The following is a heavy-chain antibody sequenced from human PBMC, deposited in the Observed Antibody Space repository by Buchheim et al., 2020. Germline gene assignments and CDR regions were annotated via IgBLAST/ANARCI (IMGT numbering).Heavy chain of an antibody. J-gene: IGHJ4*02. D-gene: IGHD1-26*01. CDR2: INPNSGGP. CDR1: GYTFTGYY. CDR3: ARPGPYSGSYYRGDFDY. Sequence: QVQLVQSGAEVKKPGASVKVSCKASGYTFTGYYMHWVRQAPGQGLEWMGWINPNSGGPNYAQKFQGRVTMTRDTSISTAYMELSRLRSDDTAVYYCARPGPYSGSYYRGDFDYWGQGTL. V-gene: IGHV1-2*02.